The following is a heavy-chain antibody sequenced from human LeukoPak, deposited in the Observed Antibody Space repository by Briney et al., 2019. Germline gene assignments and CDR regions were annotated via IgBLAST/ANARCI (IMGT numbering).Heavy chain of an antibody. D-gene: IGHD2-15*01. CDR2: ISYDGSNK. J-gene: IGHJ6*03. CDR1: GFTFSSYA. Sequence: QPGRSLRLSCAASGFTFSSYATHWVRQAPGKGLEWVAVISYDGSNKYYADSVKGRFTISRDNSKNTLYLQMNSLRAEDTAVYYCARVVGPLGHYYYMDVWGKGTTVTVSS. CDR3: ARVVGPLGHYYYMDV. V-gene: IGHV3-30-3*01.